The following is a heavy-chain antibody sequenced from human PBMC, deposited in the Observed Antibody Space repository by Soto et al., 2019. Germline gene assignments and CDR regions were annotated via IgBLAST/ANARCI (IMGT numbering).Heavy chain of an antibody. Sequence: RGGSLRLSCAASGFTFSSYGMHWVRQSPGKGLEWVAVISYDGSNKYYADSVKGRFTISRGNSKNTLYLQMNSLRAEDTAVYYCAKDQDQRHYDSSGYFDYWGQGTLVTVSS. J-gene: IGHJ4*02. V-gene: IGHV3-30*18. CDR3: AKDQDQRHYDSSGYFDY. D-gene: IGHD3-22*01. CDR2: ISYDGSNK. CDR1: GFTFSSYG.